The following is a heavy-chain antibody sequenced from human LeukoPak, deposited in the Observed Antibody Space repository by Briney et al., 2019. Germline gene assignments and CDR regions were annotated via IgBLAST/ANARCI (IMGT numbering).Heavy chain of an antibody. V-gene: IGHV4-30-2*01. CDR1: GGSISSGGYS. D-gene: IGHD1-20*01. J-gene: IGHJ4*02. Sequence: PSETLSLTCAVTGGSISSGGYSWSWIRQPPGKGLEWIGYIYHSGSTNYNPSLKSRVTISVDTSKNQFSLKLSSVTAADTAVYYCAREVPHNWNDVKYFDYWGQGTLVTVSS. CDR3: AREVPHNWNDVKYFDY. CDR2: IYHSGST.